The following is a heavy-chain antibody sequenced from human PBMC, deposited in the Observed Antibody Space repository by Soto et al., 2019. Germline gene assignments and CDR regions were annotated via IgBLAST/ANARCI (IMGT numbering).Heavy chain of an antibody. CDR2: IIPIFGTA. CDR3: AIIPLDDIFLNSGVIPSGFEP. Sequence: QVQLVQSGAEVKKPGSSVKVSCKASGGTFSSYAISWVRQAPGQGLEWMGGIIPIFGTANYAQKFQGRVTITADEYTRTAYMELTSLQSEDPAVYYCAIIPLDDIFLNSGVIPSGFEPWGHGTLVTVSS. CDR1: GGTFSSYA. D-gene: IGHD3-3*01. V-gene: IGHV1-69*01. J-gene: IGHJ5*02.